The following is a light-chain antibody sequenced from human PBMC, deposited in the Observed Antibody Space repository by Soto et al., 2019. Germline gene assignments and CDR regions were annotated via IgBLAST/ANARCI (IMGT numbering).Light chain of an antibody. CDR3: QQYVSSPT. CDR1: QSVTNSY. Sequence: EIVLTQSPGTLSLSPGERTTLSCRASQSVTNSYLAWYQQKPGQAPGLLIYGASNRATGNPDRFSGSGSGTGFTLTISRLEPEAFAVYYCQQYVSSPTFGQGTKVESK. CDR2: GAS. J-gene: IGKJ1*01. V-gene: IGKV3-20*01.